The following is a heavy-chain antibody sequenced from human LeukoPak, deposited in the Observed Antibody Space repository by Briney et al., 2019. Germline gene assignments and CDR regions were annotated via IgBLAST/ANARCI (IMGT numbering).Heavy chain of an antibody. V-gene: IGHV1-46*01. Sequence: ASVKVSCKASGYIFSGYYMHWVRQAPGQGLEWMGIINPSGGSTSYAQKFQGRVTMTRDTSTSTVYMELSSLRSEDTAVYYCARAIIAVAGFDYWGQGTLVTVSS. J-gene: IGHJ4*02. CDR2: INPSGGST. CDR3: ARAIIAVAGFDY. D-gene: IGHD6-19*01. CDR1: GYIFSGYY.